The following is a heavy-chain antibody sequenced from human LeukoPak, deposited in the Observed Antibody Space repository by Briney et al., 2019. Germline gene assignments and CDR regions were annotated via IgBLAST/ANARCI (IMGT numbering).Heavy chain of an antibody. D-gene: IGHD2-2*01. V-gene: IGHV3-30*18. CDR1: GFTFSSYS. J-gene: IGHJ4*02. CDR2: ISYDGSNK. CDR3: AKDYRSGCSSTSCYPQPLDY. Sequence: GGSLRLSCAASGFTFSSYSMNWVRQAPGKGLEWVAVISYDGSNKYYADSVKGRFTISRDNSKNTLYLQMNSLRAEDTAVYCCAKDYRSGCSSTSCYPQPLDYWGQGTLVTVSS.